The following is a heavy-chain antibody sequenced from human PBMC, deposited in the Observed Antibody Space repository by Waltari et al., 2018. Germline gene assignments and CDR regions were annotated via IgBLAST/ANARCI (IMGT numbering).Heavy chain of an antibody. CDR1: GFTFGAHA. J-gene: IGHJ6*02. CDR2: IRSKSYGGTA. D-gene: IGHD3-16*01. CDR3: SRVSASGDGMDV. Sequence: EVQLVESGGGLVQPGRSLRLSCTTSGFTFGAHALSWFRQAPGKGREWVGVIRSKSYGGTADYAASVKGRFTVSRDDSKSIAYLQMDSLKTEDTAVYYCSRVSASGDGMDVWGQGTTVTVSS. V-gene: IGHV3-49*03.